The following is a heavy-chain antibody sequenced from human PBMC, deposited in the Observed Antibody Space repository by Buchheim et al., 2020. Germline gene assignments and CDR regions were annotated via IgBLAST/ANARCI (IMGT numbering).Heavy chain of an antibody. CDR3: ARDRYCSDTACSPAYYYYGLDV. CDR2: ISSRSTYT. V-gene: IGHV3-11*06. Sequence: QVQLVESGGDLVKPGGSLRLSCAASGFAFSDYYMSWIRQAPGKGLEWVSYISSRSTYTNYADSVKGRFTISRDSAQKSLYLQMNSLRAEDTAVYYCARDRYCSDTACSPAYYYYGLDVWGQGTT. CDR1: GFAFSDYY. J-gene: IGHJ6*02. D-gene: IGHD2-15*01.